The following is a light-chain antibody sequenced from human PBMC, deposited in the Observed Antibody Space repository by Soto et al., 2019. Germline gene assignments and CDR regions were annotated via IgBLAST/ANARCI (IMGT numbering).Light chain of an antibody. Sequence: DIQMTQFPSTLPASVGDRVTITCRASESITNRLAWYQQKPGKAPKVLIYDASNLESVVPSRFSGSGSGTEFILCIRSLQPDDFATYWCQHYGGLWTFGQGTKVEIK. CDR3: QHYGGLWT. J-gene: IGKJ1*01. CDR2: DAS. CDR1: ESITNR. V-gene: IGKV1-5*01.